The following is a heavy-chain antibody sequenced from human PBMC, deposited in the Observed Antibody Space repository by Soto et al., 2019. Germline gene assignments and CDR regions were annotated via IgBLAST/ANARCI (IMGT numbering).Heavy chain of an antibody. CDR2: INKDGSQK. V-gene: IGHV3-7*03. CDR1: GFTLSNYW. Sequence: GVLKISCAASGFTLSNYWMTWVRQAPGKGLEWVANINKDGSQKNYVDSVKGRFTIARDNGQNSLSLQINSLRVEDTAVYYCVRELGLAYWGQGALVTVSS. D-gene: IGHD7-27*01. CDR3: VRELGLAY. J-gene: IGHJ4*02.